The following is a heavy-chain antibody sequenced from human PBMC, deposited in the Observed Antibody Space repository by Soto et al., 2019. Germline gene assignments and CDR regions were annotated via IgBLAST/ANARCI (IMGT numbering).Heavy chain of an antibody. V-gene: IGHV1-24*01. CDR2: FDPEDGET. D-gene: IGHD2-2*02. CDR3: ATDLNQLLLYPGVDAFDI. J-gene: IGHJ3*02. CDR1: GYTLTELS. Sequence: ASVKVSCKVSGYTLTELSMHWVRQAPGKGLEWMGGFDPEDGETIYAQKFQGRVTMTEDTSTDTAYMELSSLRSEDTAVYYCATDLNQLLLYPGVDAFDIWGQGTRVTVSS.